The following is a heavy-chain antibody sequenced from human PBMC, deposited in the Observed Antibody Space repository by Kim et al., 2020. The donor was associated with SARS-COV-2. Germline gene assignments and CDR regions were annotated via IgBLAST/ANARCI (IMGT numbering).Heavy chain of an antibody. J-gene: IGHJ4*02. D-gene: IGHD6-19*01. Sequence: GGSLRLSCGASGFTFSRAWMNWVRQAPGKGLEWVGRIKSKTDGGTTEYAAPVKGRFTISRDDSKSTLYLEISSLETEDTAMYYCARGHRVAGSLLDSWGQGTLVTVSS. CDR2: IKSKTDGGTT. CDR1: GFTFSRAW. V-gene: IGHV3-15*01. CDR3: ARGHRVAGSLLDS.